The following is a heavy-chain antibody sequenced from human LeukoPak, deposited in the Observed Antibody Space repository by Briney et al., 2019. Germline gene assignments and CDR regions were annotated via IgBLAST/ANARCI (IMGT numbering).Heavy chain of an antibody. CDR3: ARTSTTGYSSGWFDFDY. CDR2: INPNSGGT. D-gene: IGHD6-19*01. J-gene: IGHJ4*02. CDR1: GYTFTGYY. V-gene: IGHV1-2*02. Sequence: GASVKVSCKASGYTFTGYYMHWVRQAPGQGLEWMGWINPNSGGTNYAQKFQGRVTMTRDTSISTAYMELSRLRSDDTAVYYCARTSTTGYSSGWFDFDYWGQGTLVTVSS.